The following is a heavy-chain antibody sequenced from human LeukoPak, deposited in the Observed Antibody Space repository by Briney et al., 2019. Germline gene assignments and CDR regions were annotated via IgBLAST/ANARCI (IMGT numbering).Heavy chain of an antibody. CDR2: MCYSGST. V-gene: IGHV4-39*01. CDR1: GGSIGSSTYY. J-gene: IGHJ5*02. D-gene: IGHD4-11*01. Sequence: SGTLSLTCTVPGGSIGSSTYYWGWIRQPPGRGLEWIGSMCYSGSTYYNPSFKSRVTISVDTTKSQFSLNLPSVTATDTAVYYCERSTTIKGWFDPWGQGTLVTVSS. CDR3: ERSTTIKGWFDP.